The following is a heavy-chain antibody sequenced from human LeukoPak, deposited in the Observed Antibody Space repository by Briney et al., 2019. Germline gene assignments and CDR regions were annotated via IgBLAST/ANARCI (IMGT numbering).Heavy chain of an antibody. V-gene: IGHV3-9*01. CDR3: AKDLDASGRQNDYYYYGMDV. D-gene: IGHD3-10*01. Sequence: PGGSLRLSCAASGFSFHDYDMHWVRQAPGKGLEWVAGITWDCGRIGYADSVKGRFTVSRDNAQNSLYLQMNSLRPEDTALYYCAKDLDASGRQNDYYYYGMDVWGQGTTVTVSS. CDR1: GFSFHDYD. CDR2: ITWDCGRI. J-gene: IGHJ6*02.